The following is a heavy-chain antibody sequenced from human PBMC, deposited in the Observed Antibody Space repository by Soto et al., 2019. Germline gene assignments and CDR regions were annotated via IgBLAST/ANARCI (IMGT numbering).Heavy chain of an antibody. V-gene: IGHV3-23*01. D-gene: IGHD3-16*01. CDR3: TKDGGSTLSFHR. Sequence: EVQVLESGGGLVQPGGSLRLSCAASGFTFSSYAMSWVRQAPGKGLEWVSAISGSGNYTYYADFVTGRFTVSRDNSRNTLYLQMNGLRGEDTAIYYCTKDGGSTLSFHRWGQGALVTVSS. CDR1: GFTFSSYA. CDR2: ISGSGNYT. J-gene: IGHJ5*02.